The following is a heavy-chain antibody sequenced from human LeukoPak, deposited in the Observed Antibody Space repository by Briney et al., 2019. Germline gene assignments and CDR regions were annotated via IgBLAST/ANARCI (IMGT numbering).Heavy chain of an antibody. Sequence: SETQSLTCTVSGGSISGSRSYWGWIRQPPGKGLEWIGSVFHSGTTYYNPSLKSRLTISVDTSKNQFSLKLSSVAAADTAVYYCARRDYSGDNPVLDYWGQGTLVTVSS. V-gene: IGHV4-39*01. CDR2: VFHSGTT. J-gene: IGHJ4*02. D-gene: IGHD4-23*01. CDR3: ARRDYSGDNPVLDY. CDR1: GGSISGSRSY.